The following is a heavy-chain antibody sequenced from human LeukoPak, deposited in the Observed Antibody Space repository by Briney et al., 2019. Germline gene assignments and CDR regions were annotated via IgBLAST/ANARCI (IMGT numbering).Heavy chain of an antibody. Sequence: GASVKVSCKASGGTFSSYAISWVRQAPGQGLEWMGRIIPIFGTANYAQKFLGRVTITADESTSTAYMELSSLRSEDTAVYYCAIVAQAQNHYYYYMDVWGKGTTVTVSS. D-gene: IGHD1-14*01. CDR3: AIVAQAQNHYYYYMDV. V-gene: IGHV1-69*15. J-gene: IGHJ6*03. CDR1: GGTFSSYA. CDR2: IIPIFGTA.